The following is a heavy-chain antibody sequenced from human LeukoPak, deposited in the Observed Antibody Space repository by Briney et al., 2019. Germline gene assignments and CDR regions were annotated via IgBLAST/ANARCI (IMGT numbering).Heavy chain of an antibody. D-gene: IGHD5/OR15-5a*01. CDR3: ARESTMTTVASFAS. CDR2: TYYRSKWHI. Sequence: SQTLSLTCAISGDSVSSNRVAWNWIRQSPTRGLEWLGRTYYRSKWHIDYAESVKSRITISPDTSKNQFSLHLSSVTPEDTAVYYCARESTMTTVASFASWGQGVLVTVSS. V-gene: IGHV6-1*01. CDR1: GDSVSSNRVA. J-gene: IGHJ4*02.